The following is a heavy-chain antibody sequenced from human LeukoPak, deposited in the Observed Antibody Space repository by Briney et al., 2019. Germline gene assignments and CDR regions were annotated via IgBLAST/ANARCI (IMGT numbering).Heavy chain of an antibody. J-gene: IGHJ4*02. CDR3: ARDATYGSGSYYNGGFDY. Sequence: SETLSLTCTVSGGSVSSGSYYWSWIGQPPGKGPEWIGYIYYSGSTNYNPSLKSRVTISVDTSKNQFSLKLSSVTAADTAVYYCARDATYGSGSYYNGGFDYWGQGTLVTVSS. D-gene: IGHD3-10*01. V-gene: IGHV4-61*01. CDR2: IYYSGST. CDR1: GGSVSSGSYY.